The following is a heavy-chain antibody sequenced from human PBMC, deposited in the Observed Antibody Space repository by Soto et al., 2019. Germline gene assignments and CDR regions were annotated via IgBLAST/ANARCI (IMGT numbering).Heavy chain of an antibody. J-gene: IGHJ4*02. CDR3: ARSNYGYYGAQPDY. CDR1: GGSTSSGAFY. V-gene: IGHV4-31*03. Sequence: QLQESGPGLVKPSQTLSLTCTVSGGSTSSGAFYWNWIRRHPGMGLEWIGYIYYTGRTYYNPSLKSRVTISLDTSKHHFSLRLTSVTAADSDVYYCARSNYGYYGAQPDYWGQGTLVTVSS. D-gene: IGHD4-17*01. CDR2: IYYTGRT.